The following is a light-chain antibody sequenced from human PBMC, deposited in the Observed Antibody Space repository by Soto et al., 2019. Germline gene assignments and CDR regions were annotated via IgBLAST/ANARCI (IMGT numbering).Light chain of an antibody. CDR3: QQYFHTPQV. CDR1: QSVLYNSDNKNY. J-gene: IGKJ2*01. V-gene: IGKV4-1*01. CDR2: WAS. Sequence: DIVMTQSPDSLAVSLGERATINCKSSQSVLYNSDNKNYLAWYQQKPGQPPKLLIYWASTRESGVTDRFSGSGSLTDFTLTISRLQAEDVAVYYCQQYFHTPQVFGQGTKLEI.